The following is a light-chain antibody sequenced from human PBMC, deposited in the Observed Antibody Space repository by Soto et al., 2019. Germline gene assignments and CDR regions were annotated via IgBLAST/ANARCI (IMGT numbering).Light chain of an antibody. CDR2: GAS. CDR1: QSVSSSY. Sequence: EIVLTQSPGTLSLSPGERATLSCRASQSVSSSYLAWYQQKPGQAPRLLIYGASRRATGIPDRFFGSGSGTDFILIISRLEPEDFAVYYCQQYDGSPPWTFGQGTKVEIK. V-gene: IGKV3-20*01. CDR3: QQYDGSPPWT. J-gene: IGKJ1*01.